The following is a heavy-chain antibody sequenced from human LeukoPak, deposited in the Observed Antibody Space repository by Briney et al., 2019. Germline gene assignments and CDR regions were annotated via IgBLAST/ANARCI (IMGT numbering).Heavy chain of an antibody. Sequence: GASVKVSCKASGYTFTSYAISWVRQAPGQGLEWMGGIIPIFGTANYAQKFQGRVTITADESTSTAYMELSSLRSEDTAVYYCARGVMTTVTTSVDYWGQGTLVTVSS. V-gene: IGHV1-69*13. J-gene: IGHJ4*02. CDR3: ARGVMTTVTTSVDY. CDR1: GYTFTSYA. CDR2: IIPIFGTA. D-gene: IGHD4-17*01.